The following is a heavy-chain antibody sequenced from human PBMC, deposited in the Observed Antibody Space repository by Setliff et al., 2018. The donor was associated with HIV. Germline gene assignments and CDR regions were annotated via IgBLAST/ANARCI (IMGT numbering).Heavy chain of an antibody. Sequence: SETLSLTCTVSGGSIRSHYWNWIRQSPGKGLEWIGYIHYRGSTNYNPSLKSRVIISVDMSKNQFSLKLTSVTAADTAVYYCARDFEASYCGGGCYSGWFDSWGQGILVTVSS. CDR3: ARDFEASYCGGGCYSGWFDS. CDR2: IHYRGST. CDR1: GGSIRSHY. J-gene: IGHJ5*01. D-gene: IGHD2-21*01. V-gene: IGHV4-59*11.